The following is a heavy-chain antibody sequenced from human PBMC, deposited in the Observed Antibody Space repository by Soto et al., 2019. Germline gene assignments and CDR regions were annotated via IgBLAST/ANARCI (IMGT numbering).Heavy chain of an antibody. CDR1: GYTYTGYY. CDR3: FFLMIRRPPRSTLFPTRRSSDL. V-gene: IGHV1-2*04. J-gene: IGHJ2*01. Sequence: ASVKVACTASGYTYTGYYMHWVRQAPGEGLEWMGWINPNSGGTNYAQKFQGWVTMTRDTSIITAYMELSRRRAEVTAVYYFFFLMIRRPPRSTLFPTRRSSDL. D-gene: IGHD1-1*01. CDR2: INPNSGGT.